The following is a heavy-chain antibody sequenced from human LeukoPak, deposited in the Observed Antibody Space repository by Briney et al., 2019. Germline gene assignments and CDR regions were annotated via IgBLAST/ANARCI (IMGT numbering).Heavy chain of an antibody. Sequence: GGSLRLSCEGSGFTIGSYWMSWVRQAPGKGLEWVANIRQDGSEKYYVDSVKGRLTISRDNAKNSLYLQMNSLRAEDTGIYYCARAGYYGDDAFDLWGQGTMVTVSS. CDR1: GFTIGSYW. CDR2: IRQDGSEK. V-gene: IGHV3-7*01. CDR3: ARAGYYGDDAFDL. J-gene: IGHJ3*01. D-gene: IGHD2/OR15-2a*01.